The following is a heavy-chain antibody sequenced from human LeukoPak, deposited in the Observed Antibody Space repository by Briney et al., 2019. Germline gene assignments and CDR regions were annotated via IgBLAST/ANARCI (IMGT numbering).Heavy chain of an antibody. CDR2: INPNSGGT. J-gene: IGHJ4*02. V-gene: IGHV1-2*06. D-gene: IGHD3-3*01. Sequence: ASVKVSCKASGYTFTGYYMHWVRQAPGQGLEWMGRINPNSGGTNYAQKFQGRVTMTRDTSISTAYMELSRLRSDDTAVYYCARHSPVIRFHFDSWGQGTLVTVSS. CDR1: GYTFTGYY. CDR3: ARHSPVIRFHFDS.